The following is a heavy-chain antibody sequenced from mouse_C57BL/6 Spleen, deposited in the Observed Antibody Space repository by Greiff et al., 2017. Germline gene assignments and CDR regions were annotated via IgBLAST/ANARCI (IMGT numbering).Heavy chain of an antibody. Sequence: QVQLQQPGAELVRPGTSVKLSCKASGYTFTSYWLHWVKQRPGQGLEWIGVIDPSDSYTNYNQKFKGKATLTVDTSSSTAYMQLSSLTSEDSAVYYCARGELADYWGQGTTLTVSS. CDR1: GYTFTSYW. CDR2: IDPSDSYT. D-gene: IGHD4-1*01. J-gene: IGHJ2*01. CDR3: ARGELADY. V-gene: IGHV1-59*01.